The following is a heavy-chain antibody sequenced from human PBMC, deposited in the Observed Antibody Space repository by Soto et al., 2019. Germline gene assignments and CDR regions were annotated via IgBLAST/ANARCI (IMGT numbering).Heavy chain of an antibody. CDR3: ARDQGCSGGNCYNYFDP. CDR1: GFNVSATY. Sequence: EVQLVETGGGLIQPGGSLRLSCAVSGFNVSATYMGWVRQAPGKGLEWVSIMYSGGSAYYGDSVKGRVIISRDTSRNTLHLEMISLRAEDTAVYYCARDQGCSGGNCYNYFDPWGQGTLVTVSS. D-gene: IGHD2-15*01. CDR2: MYSGGSA. V-gene: IGHV3-53*02. J-gene: IGHJ5*02.